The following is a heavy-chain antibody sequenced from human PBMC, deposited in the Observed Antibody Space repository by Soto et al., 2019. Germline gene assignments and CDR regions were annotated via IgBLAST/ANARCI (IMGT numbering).Heavy chain of an antibody. V-gene: IGHV3-15*07. D-gene: IGHD3-10*01. CDR1: GFTFTKAW. Sequence: EVQVVESGGGLVKPGGSLRLSCVASGFTFTKAWMNWIRQAPGKGLEWVGRIRSNTDGGTTEYAATVTGRFSISRDDSENTVYLQMNGPKTEDTALYYCYASGSYLGDDYWGQGALVTVSS. CDR2: IRSNTDGGTT. J-gene: IGHJ4*02. CDR3: YASGSYLGDDY.